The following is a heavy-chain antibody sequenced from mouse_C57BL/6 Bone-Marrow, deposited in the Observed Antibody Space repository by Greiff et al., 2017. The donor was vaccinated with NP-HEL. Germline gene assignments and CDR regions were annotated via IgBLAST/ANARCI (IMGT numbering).Heavy chain of an antibody. CDR1: GYTFTSYW. Sequence: QVQLQQPGAELVKPGASVKLSCKASGYTFTSYWMHCVQQRPGRGLEWIGRIDPNSGGTKYNEKFTSKATLTVDKPSSTAYMQLSSLTTEDAAVYYCARGNYYSNYEGGYFDVWGTGTTVTVSS. J-gene: IGHJ1*03. D-gene: IGHD2-5*01. CDR3: ARGNYYSNYEGGYFDV. CDR2: IDPNSGGT. V-gene: IGHV1-72*01.